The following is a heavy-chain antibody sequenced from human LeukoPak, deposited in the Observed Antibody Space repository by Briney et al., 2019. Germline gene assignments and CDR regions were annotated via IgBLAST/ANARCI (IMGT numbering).Heavy chain of an antibody. CDR2: IYHSGST. J-gene: IGHJ4*02. D-gene: IGHD5-12*01. CDR3: AKDEPNPIDIVATRPDY. Sequence: SETLSLTCTVSGGSISSGGYYWSWIRQPPGKGLEWIGYIYHSGSTYYNPSLKSRVTISVDRSKNQFSLKLSSVTAADTAVYYCAKDEPNPIDIVATRPDYWGQGTLVTVSS. V-gene: IGHV4-30-2*01. CDR1: GGSISSGGYY.